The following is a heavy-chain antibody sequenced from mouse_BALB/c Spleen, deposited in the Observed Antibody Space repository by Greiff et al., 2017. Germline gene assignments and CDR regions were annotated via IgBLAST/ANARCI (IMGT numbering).Heavy chain of an antibody. Sequence: QVQLKQSGPGLVAPSQSLSITCTVSGFSLTGYGVNWVRQPPGKGLEWLGMIWGDGSTDYNSALKSRLSISKDNSKSQVFLKMNSLQTDDTARYYCARDGGYGNSWYFDVWGAGTTVTVSS. D-gene: IGHD2-1*01. CDR2: IWGDGST. CDR3: ARDGGYGNSWYFDV. V-gene: IGHV2-6-7*01. CDR1: GFSLTGYG. J-gene: IGHJ1*01.